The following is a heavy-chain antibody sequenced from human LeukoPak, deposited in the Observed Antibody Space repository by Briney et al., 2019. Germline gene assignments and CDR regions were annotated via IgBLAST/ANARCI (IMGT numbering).Heavy chain of an antibody. Sequence: PGGSLRLSCAASGFTFSSYAMSWVRQAPGKGLEWVSAISGSGGSRYYADSVKGRFTISRDNSKNTLYLQMDSLRAEDTAIYYCAKDKGVAGHDYWGQGTLVTVSS. CDR2: ISGSGGSR. D-gene: IGHD3-3*01. CDR3: AKDKGVAGHDY. CDR1: GFTFSSYA. V-gene: IGHV3-23*01. J-gene: IGHJ4*02.